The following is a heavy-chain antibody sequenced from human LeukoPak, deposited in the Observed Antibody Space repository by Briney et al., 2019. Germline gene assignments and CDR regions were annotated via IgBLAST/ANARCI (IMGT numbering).Heavy chain of an antibody. CDR1: GGTFSSYA. CDR2: IIPIFGTA. Sequence: SVKVSCKASGGTFSSYAISWVRQAPGQGLEWMGGIIPIFGTANYAQKFQGRVTITADKSTSTAYMELSSLRSEDTAVYYCAREGDRGHSSTSYFDLWGRGTLVSVSS. CDR3: AREGDRGHSSTSYFDL. V-gene: IGHV1-69*06. D-gene: IGHD6-13*01. J-gene: IGHJ2*01.